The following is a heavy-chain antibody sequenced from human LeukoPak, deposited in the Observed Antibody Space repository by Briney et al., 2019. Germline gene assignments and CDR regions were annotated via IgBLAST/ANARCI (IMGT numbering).Heavy chain of an antibody. J-gene: IGHJ3*02. V-gene: IGHV4-39*07. CDR1: GGSISSSSYY. CDR2: IYYSGST. D-gene: IGHD6-19*01. Sequence: PSETLSLTCTVSGGSISSSSYYWGWIRQPPGKGLEWIGSIYYSGSTYYNPSLKSRVTISVDTSKNQFSLKLRSVTAADTAVYYCARDLRVGGNSGWYAFDIWGQGTMVTVSS. CDR3: ARDLRVGGNSGWYAFDI.